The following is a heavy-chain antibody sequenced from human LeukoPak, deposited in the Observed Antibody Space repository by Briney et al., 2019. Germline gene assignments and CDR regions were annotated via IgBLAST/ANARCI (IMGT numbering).Heavy chain of an antibody. CDR3: TRSESGTYKGGFDF. CDR1: GFTFGDYA. Sequence: GGSLRLSCAASGFTFGDYAMNWFRQAPGKGLEWVGFIRSKTYGGTGEYAASVKGRFTISRDDSKSIAHLQMNSLKTEDTAVYYCTRSESGTYKGGFDFWGQGTLVTVSS. D-gene: IGHD1-26*01. J-gene: IGHJ4*02. V-gene: IGHV3-49*03. CDR2: IRSKTYGGTG.